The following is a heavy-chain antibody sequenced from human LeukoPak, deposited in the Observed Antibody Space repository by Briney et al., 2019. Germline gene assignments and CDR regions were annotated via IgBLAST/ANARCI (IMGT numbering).Heavy chain of an antibody. Sequence: SETLSLTCAVYGGSFSGYYWSWIRQPPGKGLEWNGEINHSGSTNYNPSLKSRVTISVDTSKNQFSLKLSSVTAADTAVYYCARAGGSIAAAGTEGINFQHWGQGTLVTVSS. CDR2: INHSGST. CDR3: ARAGGSIAAAGTEGINFQH. V-gene: IGHV4-34*01. J-gene: IGHJ1*01. D-gene: IGHD6-13*01. CDR1: GGSFSGYY.